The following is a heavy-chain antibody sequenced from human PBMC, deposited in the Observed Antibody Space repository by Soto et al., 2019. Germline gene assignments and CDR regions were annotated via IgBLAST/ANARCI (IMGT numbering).Heavy chain of an antibody. J-gene: IGHJ4*02. CDR3: AKEARPFYYYGSSGYDY. D-gene: IGHD3-22*01. CDR2: ISGSGGST. Sequence: GGSLRLSCAASGFTFSSYAMSWVRQAPGKGLEWVSAISGSGGSTYYADSVKGRFTISRDNSKNTLYLQMNSLRAEDTAVYYCAKEARPFYYYGSSGYDYWGQGTLVTVSS. CDR1: GFTFSSYA. V-gene: IGHV3-23*01.